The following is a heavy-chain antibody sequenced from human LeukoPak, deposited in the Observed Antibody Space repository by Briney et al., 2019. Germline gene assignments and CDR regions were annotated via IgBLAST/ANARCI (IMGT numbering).Heavy chain of an antibody. D-gene: IGHD1-26*01. CDR1: GFTFSSYS. CDR3: ARVARWEYDAFDI. J-gene: IGHJ3*02. Sequence: GGSLRLSCAASGFTFSSYSMAWGRQAPGKGLGWVSSISSSSSYIYYADSVKGRFTISRGNAKNSLYLQMNSLRAEDTAVYYCARVARWEYDAFDIWGQGTMVTVSS. V-gene: IGHV3-21*01. CDR2: ISSSSSYI.